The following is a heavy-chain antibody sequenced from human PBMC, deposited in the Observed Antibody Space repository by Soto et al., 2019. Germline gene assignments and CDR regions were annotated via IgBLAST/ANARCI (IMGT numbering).Heavy chain of an antibody. J-gene: IGHJ4*02. Sequence: SETLSLTCTVSGGSIRSYYWSWIRQPAGKGLEWIGRIYTSGSTNYNPSLKSRVTMSVDTSKNQFSLKLSSVTAADTAVYYCARDHRMVRGGTAFDYWGQGTLVTVSS. CDR3: ARDHRMVRGGTAFDY. V-gene: IGHV4-4*07. CDR2: IYTSGST. CDR1: GGSIRSYY. D-gene: IGHD3-10*01.